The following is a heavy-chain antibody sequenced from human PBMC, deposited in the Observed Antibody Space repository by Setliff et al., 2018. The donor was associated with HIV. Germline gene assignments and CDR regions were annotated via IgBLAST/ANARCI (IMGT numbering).Heavy chain of an antibody. Sequence: SETLSLTCTVSGDSISSGDYCWNWIRQPAGKGLEWIGRICSSANTDYNPSLKSRVTISLYTSDNQFSLRLSSVTAADTAVYYCARTGYSSSWYLFDYWGQGTLVTVSS. V-gene: IGHV4-61*02. CDR1: GDSISSGDYC. CDR2: ICSSANT. J-gene: IGHJ4*02. CDR3: ARTGYSSSWYLFDY. D-gene: IGHD6-13*01.